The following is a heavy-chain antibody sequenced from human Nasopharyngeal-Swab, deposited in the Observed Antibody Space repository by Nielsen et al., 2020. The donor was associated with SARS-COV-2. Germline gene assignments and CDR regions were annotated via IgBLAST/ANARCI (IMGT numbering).Heavy chain of an antibody. D-gene: IGHD6-19*01. CDR2: IYHSGST. CDR3: ARQCVPVVGPCNWLNP. J-gene: IGHJ5*02. V-gene: IGHV4-30-2*05. CDR1: GGSISSGGYS. Sequence: SETLSLTCSVSGGSISSGGYSWSWIRQPPGKGLEWIGYIYHSGSTYYNPSLKGRVTISVDTSKNQFSLELTSVTAADTAVYYCARQCVPVVGPCNWLNPWGQGALVTVSS.